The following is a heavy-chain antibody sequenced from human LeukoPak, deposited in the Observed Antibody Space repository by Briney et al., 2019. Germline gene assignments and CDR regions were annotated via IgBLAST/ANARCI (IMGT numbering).Heavy chain of an antibody. Sequence: ASVKVSCKASGYTFTGYYMHWVRQAPGQGLEWMGWINPNSGGTNYAQKLQGRVTMTTDTSTSTAYMELRSLRSDDTAVYYCARGPAAYCSSTSCYVSDYWGQGTLVTVSS. CDR2: INPNSGGT. CDR3: ARGPAAYCSSTSCYVSDY. J-gene: IGHJ4*02. V-gene: IGHV1-2*02. D-gene: IGHD2-2*01. CDR1: GYTFTGYY.